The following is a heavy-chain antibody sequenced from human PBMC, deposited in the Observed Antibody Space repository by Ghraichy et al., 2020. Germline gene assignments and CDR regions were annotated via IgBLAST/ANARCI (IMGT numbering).Heavy chain of an antibody. CDR1: GFTFSSYA. V-gene: IGHV3-23*01. Sequence: GGSLRLSCAASGFTFSSYAMSWVRQAPGKGLEWVSAISGSGGSTYYADSVKGRFTISRDNSKNTLYLQMNSLRAEDTAVYYCAKGYYYDSSGYYSLVDYWGQGTLVTV. J-gene: IGHJ4*02. CDR2: ISGSGGST. D-gene: IGHD3-22*01. CDR3: AKGYYYDSSGYYSLVDY.